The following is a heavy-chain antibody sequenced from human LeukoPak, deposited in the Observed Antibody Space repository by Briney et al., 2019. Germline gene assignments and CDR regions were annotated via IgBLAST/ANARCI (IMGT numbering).Heavy chain of an antibody. CDR3: ARAYSSSWCDAFDI. J-gene: IGHJ3*02. CDR2: INHSGST. V-gene: IGHV4-34*01. CDR1: GGSFIGFH. Sequence: PSETLSLTCAVYGGSFIGFHWNWIRQAPGKGLEWIGDINHSGSTNYNPSLTSRVTTSVDPSKNQFSLRLTSVTAADTAVYYCARAYSSSWCDAFDIWGQGTMVTVSS. D-gene: IGHD6-13*01.